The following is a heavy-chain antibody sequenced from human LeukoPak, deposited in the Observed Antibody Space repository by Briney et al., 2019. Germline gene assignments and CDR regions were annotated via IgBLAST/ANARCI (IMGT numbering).Heavy chain of an antibody. CDR3: ARDGPGSFSFDY. CDR2: ISSNGGST. Sequence: GGSLRLSCAASGFTFSSYAMHWVRQAPGKGLEYVSAISSNGGSTYYANPVKGRFTISRDNSKNTLYLQMGSLRAEDMAVYYCARDGPGSFSFDYWGQGTLVTVSS. CDR1: GFTFSSYA. J-gene: IGHJ4*02. V-gene: IGHV3-64*01. D-gene: IGHD3-10*01.